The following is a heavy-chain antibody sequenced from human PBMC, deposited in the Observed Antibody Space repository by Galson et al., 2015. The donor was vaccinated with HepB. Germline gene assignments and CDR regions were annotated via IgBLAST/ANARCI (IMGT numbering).Heavy chain of an antibody. CDR2: INHSGST. Sequence: SETLSLTCAVYGGSFSGYYWSWIRQPPGKGLEWIGEINHSGSTNYNPSLESRVTISVDTSKNQFSLKLSSVTAADTAVYYCARMSPSMVRYFDWSHPGAWYYYGMDVWGQGTTVTVSS. CDR3: ARMSPSMVRYFDWSHPGAWYYYGMDV. CDR1: GGSFSGYY. D-gene: IGHD3-9*01. V-gene: IGHV4-34*01. J-gene: IGHJ6*02.